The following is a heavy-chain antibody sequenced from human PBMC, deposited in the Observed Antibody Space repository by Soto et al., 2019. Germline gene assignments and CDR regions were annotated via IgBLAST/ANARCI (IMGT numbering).Heavy chain of an antibody. V-gene: IGHV1-69*13. CDR2: IIPIFGTA. J-gene: IGHJ6*02. CDR3: ARGVVRGVTIYYYYGMDV. D-gene: IGHD3-10*01. Sequence: SVKVSCKASGGTFSSYAIRWVRQAPGQGLEWMGGIIPIFGTANYAQKFQGRVTITADESTSTAYMELSSLRSEDTAVYYCARGVVRGVTIYYYYGMDVWGQGTTVTVS. CDR1: GGTFSSYA.